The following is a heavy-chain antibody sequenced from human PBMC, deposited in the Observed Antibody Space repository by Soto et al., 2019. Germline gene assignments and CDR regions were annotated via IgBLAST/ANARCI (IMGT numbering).Heavy chain of an antibody. Sequence: PGGSLRLSCAASGFTFSGYWMHWVRQAPGKGLVWVSLISSDGSSTDYADSVKGRFTISRDNAKNTLYLQMNSLRAEDTAVYYCARESEDLTSNFDYWGQGTLVTVSS. CDR1: GFTFSGYW. CDR2: ISSDGSST. CDR3: ARESEDLTSNFDY. V-gene: IGHV3-74*01. J-gene: IGHJ4*02.